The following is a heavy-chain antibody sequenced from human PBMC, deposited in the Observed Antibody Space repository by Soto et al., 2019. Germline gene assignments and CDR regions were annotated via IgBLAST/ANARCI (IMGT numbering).Heavy chain of an antibody. J-gene: IGHJ4*02. D-gene: IGHD3-16*02. CDR3: ATSWVLMITFGGVIVGEFDY. CDR1: GFTFSSYVMTFSRHA. V-gene: IGHV3-23*01. Sequence: EVQLLESGGGSVQPGGSLRLSCAASGFTFSSYVMTFSRHAMSWVRQAPGKGLEWVSTICGSGDSTYYADSVKGRFYIFSDNSKNPPFLQTYSLRAGDTALYYCATSWVLMITFGGVIVGEFDYLVQGTLGTVSS. CDR2: ICGSGDST.